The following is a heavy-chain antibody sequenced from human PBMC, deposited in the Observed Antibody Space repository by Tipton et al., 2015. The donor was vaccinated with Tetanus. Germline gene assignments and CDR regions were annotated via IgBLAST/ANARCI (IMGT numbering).Heavy chain of an antibody. D-gene: IGHD6-19*01. J-gene: IGHJ3*02. CDR2: VHYSGRT. CDR3: ARIGWPQQNKPAFDI. CDR1: GGSISSYY. Sequence: NLSLTCSVSGGSISSYYWTWIRQPPGRGLEGIGFVHYSGRTNFSPSLRSRVSLSVDTSKNQFSLNLRSVTAADTAVYYCARIGWPQQNKPAFDIWGQGTVVTVSS. V-gene: IGHV4-59*01.